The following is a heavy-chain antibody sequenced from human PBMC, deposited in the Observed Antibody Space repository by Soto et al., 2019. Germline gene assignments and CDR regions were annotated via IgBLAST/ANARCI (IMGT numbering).Heavy chain of an antibody. CDR2: IFYSGST. CDR3: ARLTTGYCSGGSCPPPY. D-gene: IGHD2-15*01. CDR1: GDSISSDNYY. V-gene: IGHV4-31*03. J-gene: IGHJ4*02. Sequence: QVQLQESGPGLVKPSQTLSLTCTVSGDSISSDNYYCSWIRQHPGKGLEWIGYIFYSGSTHYNPSLKRRVTISVDTSKNQFSLKLSSVTAADTAVYYCARLTTGYCSGGSCPPPYWGQGTLVTVSS.